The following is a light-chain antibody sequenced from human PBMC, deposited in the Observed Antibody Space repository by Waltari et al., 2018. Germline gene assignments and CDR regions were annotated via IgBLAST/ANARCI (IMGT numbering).Light chain of an antibody. CDR1: SRAVGGYNY. V-gene: IGLV2-8*01. Sequence: QSALTQPPSASGSPGQSVTIPCPGTSRAVGGYNYVSWYQQHPGKAPKRMIDEVSNRPSGVPDRFSGSKSGNTASLTVSGLQAEDEADYYCSSYAGSNNFVVFGGGTKLTVL. CDR2: EVS. CDR3: SSYAGSNNFVV. J-gene: IGLJ2*01.